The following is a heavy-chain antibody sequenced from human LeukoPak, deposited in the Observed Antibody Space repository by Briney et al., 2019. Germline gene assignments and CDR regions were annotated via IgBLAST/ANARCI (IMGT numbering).Heavy chain of an antibody. CDR3: ARDRWFRSSLKVFDY. CDR1: GYTFTSYY. V-gene: IGHV1-46*01. CDR2: INPSGGST. Sequence: ASVKVSRKASGYTFTSYYMHWVRQAPGQGLEWMGIINPSGGSTSYAQKFQGRVTMTRDMSTSTVYMALSSLRSEDTAVYYCARDRWFRSSLKVFDYWGQGTLVTVSS. D-gene: IGHD6-6*01. J-gene: IGHJ4*02.